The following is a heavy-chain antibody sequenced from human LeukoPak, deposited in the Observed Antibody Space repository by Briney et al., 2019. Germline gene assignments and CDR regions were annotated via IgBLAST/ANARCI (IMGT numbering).Heavy chain of an antibody. CDR3: AREKEYCSSTSCYAEYFQH. V-gene: IGHV1-2*02. J-gene: IGHJ1*01. D-gene: IGHD2-2*01. Sequence: GASVKVSCKACGYTFTGYYMHWVRQAPGQGLEWMGWINPNSGGTNYAQKFQGRVTMTRDTSISTAYMELSRLRSDDTAVYYCAREKEYCSSTSCYAEYFQHWGQGTLVTVSS. CDR2: INPNSGGT. CDR1: GYTFTGYY.